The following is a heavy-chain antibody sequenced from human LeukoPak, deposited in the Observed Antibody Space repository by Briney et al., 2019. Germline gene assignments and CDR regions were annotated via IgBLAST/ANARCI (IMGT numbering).Heavy chain of an antibody. V-gene: IGHV1-2*02. CDR3: AGASGSWNEVDY. CDR1: GYTFTGYY. CDR2: INPNSGGT. D-gene: IGHD1-26*01. Sequence: ASVKVSCKASGYTFTGYYMHWVRQAPGQGLEWMGWINPNSGGTNYAQKFQGRVTVTRDTSISTAYMELSRLRSDDTAVYYCAGASGSWNEVDYWGQGTLVTVSS. J-gene: IGHJ4*02.